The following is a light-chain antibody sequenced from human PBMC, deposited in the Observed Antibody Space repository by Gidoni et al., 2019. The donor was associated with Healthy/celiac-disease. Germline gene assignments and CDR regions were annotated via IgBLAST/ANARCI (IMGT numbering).Light chain of an antibody. CDR2: AAS. J-gene: IGKJ2*01. Sequence: DIQMTQSPSSLSASVGDRVTITCRASQSISSYLHWYQQKPGKAPKLLIYAASSLQSGVPSRFSGSGSGTDFTLTISILQPEDFATYYCQQSYSTHYTFXXXTKLEIK. V-gene: IGKV1-39*01. CDR1: QSISSY. CDR3: QQSYSTHYT.